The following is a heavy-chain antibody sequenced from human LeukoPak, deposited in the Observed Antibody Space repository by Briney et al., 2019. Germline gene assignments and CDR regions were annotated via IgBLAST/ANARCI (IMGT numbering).Heavy chain of an antibody. CDR2: IKQDGSEK. V-gene: IGHV3-7*01. CDR3: ARARFETTVTALVRKKNYYYYYMDV. D-gene: IGHD4-17*01. Sequence: GGSLRLSCAASGFTFSSYWMTWVRQAPGKGLEWVANIKQDGSEKYYVDSVKGRFTISRDNAKDSLYLQMNSLRVEDTAVYYCARARFETTVTALVRKKNYYYYYMDVWGKGTTVTVSS. CDR1: GFTFSSYW. J-gene: IGHJ6*03.